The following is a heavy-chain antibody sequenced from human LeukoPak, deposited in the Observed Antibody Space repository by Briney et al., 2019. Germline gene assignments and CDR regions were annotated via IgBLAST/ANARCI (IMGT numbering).Heavy chain of an antibody. CDR2: IITYNGNT. V-gene: IGHV1-18*01. D-gene: IGHD4-17*01. CDR3: AREGPYGDYSDY. CDR1: GYTFTSYV. J-gene: IGHJ4*02. Sequence: ASLKVSCKASGYTFTSYVINWVRQAPGQGLEWMGWIITYNGNTNYAQELQGRVTMTTNTSTTTAYMELRSLRSDDTAMYYCAREGPYGDYSDYWGQGTLVTVSS.